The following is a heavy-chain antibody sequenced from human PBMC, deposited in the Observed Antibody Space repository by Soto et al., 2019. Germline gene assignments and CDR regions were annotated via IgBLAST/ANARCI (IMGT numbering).Heavy chain of an antibody. CDR1: GGSITSGGYS. CDR2: VYHSAST. V-gene: IGHV4-30-2*01. J-gene: IGHJ3*02. Sequence: QMQLQESGSGLVKPSQTLSLTCAVSGGSITSGGYSWSWIRQPPGKGLEWIGYVYHSASTFYNPSLESRVSISVDRSKNFCSLKLRSVTAADTAVYYCARRALLDAFDIWGQGAMVTVSS. D-gene: IGHD2-15*01. CDR3: ARRALLDAFDI.